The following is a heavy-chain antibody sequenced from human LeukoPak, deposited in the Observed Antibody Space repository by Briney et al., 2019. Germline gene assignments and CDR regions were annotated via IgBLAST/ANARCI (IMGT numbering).Heavy chain of an antibody. CDR3: ARSIRGGVVVATAIKKYYYGMDV. Sequence: PGGSPRLSCAASGFTFSSYAMHWVRQAPGKGLEWVAVISYDGSNKYYAASVKGRFTISRDNAKNTLYLQMNSLRAEDTAVYYCARSIRGGVVVATAIKKYYYGMDVWGQGTTVTVSS. CDR1: GFTFSSYA. V-gene: IGHV3-30-3*01. CDR2: ISYDGSNK. D-gene: IGHD2-15*01. J-gene: IGHJ6*02.